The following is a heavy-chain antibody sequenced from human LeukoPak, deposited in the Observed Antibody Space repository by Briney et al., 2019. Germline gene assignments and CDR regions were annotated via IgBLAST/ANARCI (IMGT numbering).Heavy chain of an antibody. Sequence: ASVKVSCKASGYTFTGYYMHWVRQAPGQGLEWMGWINPNSGGTNYAQKFQGRVTMTRDTSISTAYMELRSLRSDDSAVYYCARERGDIVVVPAAISAFDIWGQGTMVTVSS. D-gene: IGHD2-2*02. CDR1: GYTFTGYY. V-gene: IGHV1-2*02. CDR2: INPNSGGT. J-gene: IGHJ3*02. CDR3: ARERGDIVVVPAAISAFDI.